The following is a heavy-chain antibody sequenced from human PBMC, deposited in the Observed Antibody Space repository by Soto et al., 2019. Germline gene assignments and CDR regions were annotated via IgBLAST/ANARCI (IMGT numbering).Heavy chain of an antibody. V-gene: IGHV3-33*03. CDR3: ATLNSFGSDY. D-gene: IGHD5-18*01. CDR2: IWYDGSGT. Sequence: GGSLRLSCAASGFTFSSYGMHWVRQAPGKGLEWVAVIWYDGSGTMYADSVKGRFTISRDNAKSTLYLQMNSLRAEDTAVYYCATLNSFGSDYWGRGTLVTVSS. CDR1: GFTFSSYG. J-gene: IGHJ4*02.